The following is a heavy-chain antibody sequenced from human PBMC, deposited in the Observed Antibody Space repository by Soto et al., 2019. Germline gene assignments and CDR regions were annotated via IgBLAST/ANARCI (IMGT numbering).Heavy chain of an antibody. CDR2: ISGSGGST. CDR1: GFTFCNYA. Sequence: EVQLLESGGGLVQPGGSLRLSCAASGFTFCNYAMSWFRQAPGKGLEWVSGISGSGGSTYYADSVKGRFTISRDNSKNTLYLQMHSLRAEDTAVYYCAKAPITMVRGVIDYWGQGTLVTVSS. J-gene: IGHJ4*02. CDR3: AKAPITMVRGVIDY. V-gene: IGHV3-23*01. D-gene: IGHD3-10*01.